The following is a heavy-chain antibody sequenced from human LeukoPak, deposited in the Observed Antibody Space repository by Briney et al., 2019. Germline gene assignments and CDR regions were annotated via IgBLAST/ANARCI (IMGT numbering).Heavy chain of an antibody. CDR2: IYYSGST. Sequence: SETLSLTCTVSGGSISSYYWSWIRQPPGKGLEWIGYIYYSGSTNYNPSLKSRVTISVDTSKNQFSLKLSSVTAADTAVYYCARGDDILTGYSLFNPWGQGTLVTVSS. D-gene: IGHD3-9*01. J-gene: IGHJ5*02. CDR3: ARGDDILTGYSLFNP. V-gene: IGHV4-59*01. CDR1: GGSISSYY.